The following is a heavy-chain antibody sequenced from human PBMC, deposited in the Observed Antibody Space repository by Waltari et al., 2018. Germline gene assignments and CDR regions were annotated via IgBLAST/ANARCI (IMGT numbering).Heavy chain of an antibody. CDR1: GFTFSNYW. J-gene: IGHJ4*02. D-gene: IGHD3-16*02. CDR3: ARNYRDY. Sequence: EVQLVESGGGLVQPGGSLRLSCAASGFTFSNYWMHWVRKVPGKGLVWCTRNSGDGRMTPYADPVKGRLTISRDNAENTLYLQMNSLTVEDTAVYYCARNYRDYWGQGTLVTVSS. CDR2: NSGDGRMT. V-gene: IGHV3-74*01.